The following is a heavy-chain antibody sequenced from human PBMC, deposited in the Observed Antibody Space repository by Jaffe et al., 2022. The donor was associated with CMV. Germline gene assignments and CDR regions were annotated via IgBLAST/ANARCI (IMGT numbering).Heavy chain of an antibody. Sequence: EVQLVESGGGLVKPGGSLRLSCAASGFTFSSYSMNWVRQAPGKGLEWVSSISSSSSYIYYADSVKGRFTISRDNAKNSLYLQMNSLRAEDTAVYYCASSTTGTTRRYYYYGMDVWGQGTTVTVSS. CDR3: ASSTTGTTRRYYYYGMDV. V-gene: IGHV3-21*01. CDR1: GFTFSSYS. J-gene: IGHJ6*02. D-gene: IGHD1-1*01. CDR2: ISSSSSYI.